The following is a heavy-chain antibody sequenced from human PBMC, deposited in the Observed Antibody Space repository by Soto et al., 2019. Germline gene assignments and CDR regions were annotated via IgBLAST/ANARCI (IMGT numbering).Heavy chain of an antibody. CDR1: GLTFSSHA. J-gene: IGHJ4*02. CDR3: ARVGYGDLAQ. D-gene: IGHD4-17*01. Sequence: PGGCLRLSCEASGLTFSSHAMSWVRQAPGRGLEWVSTISDSGDHTYYADPVKGRFTISRDNSKNTVYLQLSSLRTDDTAVYYCARVGYGDLAQWGQGTWVTVSS. CDR2: ISDSGDHT. V-gene: IGHV3-23*01.